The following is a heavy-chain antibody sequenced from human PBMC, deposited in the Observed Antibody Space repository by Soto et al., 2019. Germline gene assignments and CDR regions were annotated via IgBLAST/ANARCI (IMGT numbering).Heavy chain of an antibody. D-gene: IGHD1-1*01. Sequence: HPGGSLRLSCAASGFTFATYAMSWVRQAPGKGLEWVSAISATGISTHYADSVKGRVTISRDNSANTLSLEMSSLTAEDTAVYYCARDKDTSSWTGFNFWGHGPLVTVSS. CDR1: GFTFATYA. CDR2: ISATGIST. J-gene: IGHJ4*01. V-gene: IGHV3-23*01. CDR3: ARDKDTSSWTGFNF.